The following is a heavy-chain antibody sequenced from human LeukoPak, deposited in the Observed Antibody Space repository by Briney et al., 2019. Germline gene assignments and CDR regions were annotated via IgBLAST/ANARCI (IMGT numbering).Heavy chain of an antibody. CDR3: ASQYYYDSSGQYSSVDY. V-gene: IGHV4-61*01. J-gene: IGHJ4*02. CDR2: IYYSGST. D-gene: IGHD3-22*01. Sequence: SETLSLTCTVSGGSVSSGSYYWSWIRQPPGKGLEWIGYIYYSGSTNYNPSLKSRVTISVDTSKNQFSLKLSSVTAADTAVYYCASQYYYDSSGQYSSVDYWGQGTLVTVSS. CDR1: GGSVSSGSYY.